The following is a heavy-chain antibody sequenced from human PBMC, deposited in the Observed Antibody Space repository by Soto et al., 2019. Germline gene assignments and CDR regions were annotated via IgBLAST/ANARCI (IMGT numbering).Heavy chain of an antibody. Sequence: QVQLQESGPGLVKPSQTLSLTCTVSGGSISSGGYYWSWIRQHPGKGLEWVGYIYYSGSTYYNPSLKSRVTISVDTSKNQFSLKLSSVTAADTAVYYCAREIYRDKRIDYWGQGTLVTVSS. CDR3: AREIYRDKRIDY. CDR1: GGSISSGGYY. CDR2: IYYSGST. J-gene: IGHJ4*02. D-gene: IGHD4-4*01. V-gene: IGHV4-31*03.